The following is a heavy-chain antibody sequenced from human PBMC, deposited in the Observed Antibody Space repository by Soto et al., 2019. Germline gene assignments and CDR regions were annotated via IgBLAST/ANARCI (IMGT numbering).Heavy chain of an antibody. V-gene: IGHV3-23*01. Sequence: GSLRLSCAGSGFTFSNYAMSWVRQAPGKGLAWVSAISGSGGSTYYADSVKGRFTISRDNSKNTLYLQMNSLRAEDTALYYCAKVPVGATGRFDYWGQGTLVTVSS. CDR3: AKVPVGATGRFDY. CDR1: GFTFSNYA. CDR2: ISGSGGST. J-gene: IGHJ4*02. D-gene: IGHD1-26*01.